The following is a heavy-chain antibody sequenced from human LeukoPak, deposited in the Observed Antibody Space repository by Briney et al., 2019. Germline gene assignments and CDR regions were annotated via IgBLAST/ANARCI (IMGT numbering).Heavy chain of an antibody. CDR1: GFTFRSYA. V-gene: IGHV3-23*01. CDR3: ARDHDSSGYRDAFDI. J-gene: IGHJ3*02. D-gene: IGHD3-22*01. CDR2: ISGSGDST. Sequence: GGSLRPSCAASGFTFRSYAMSWVRQAPGKGLEWVSDISGSGDSTYYADSVKGRFTISRDNSKNTLYLQMNSLRAEDTAVYYCARDHDSSGYRDAFDIWGQGTMVTVSS.